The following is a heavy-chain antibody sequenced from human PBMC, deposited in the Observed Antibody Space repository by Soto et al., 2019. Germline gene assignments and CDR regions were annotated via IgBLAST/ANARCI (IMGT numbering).Heavy chain of an antibody. CDR3: ARERAVAGTDYYYYGMDV. Sequence: ASVKVSCKASGYTFTGYYMHWVRQAPGQGLEWMGWINPNSGGTNYAQKFQGWVTMTRDTSISTAYMELSRLRSDDTAVYYFARERAVAGTDYYYYGMDVWGQGTTVTVSS. CDR2: INPNSGGT. CDR1: GYTFTGYY. D-gene: IGHD6-19*01. J-gene: IGHJ6*02. V-gene: IGHV1-2*04.